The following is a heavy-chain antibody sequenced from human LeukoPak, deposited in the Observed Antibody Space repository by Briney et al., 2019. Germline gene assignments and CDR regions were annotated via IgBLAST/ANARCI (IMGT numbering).Heavy chain of an antibody. D-gene: IGHD3-22*01. CDR3: ATRDSSGYYYLGFDY. CDR1: DGSINNYY. Sequence: SETLSLTCVVSDGSINNYYWSWIRQPPGKGLEWIGYISYAGGTNYNPSLKSRVTISLDTSKKQVSLKLNSVTAADTAVYYCATRDSSGYYYLGFDYWGQGTLVTVSS. CDR2: ISYAGGT. J-gene: IGHJ4*02. V-gene: IGHV4-59*03.